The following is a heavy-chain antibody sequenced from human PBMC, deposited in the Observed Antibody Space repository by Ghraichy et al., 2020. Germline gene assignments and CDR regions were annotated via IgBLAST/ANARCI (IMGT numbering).Heavy chain of an antibody. J-gene: IGHJ4*02. Sequence: SETLSLTCAVYGGSFSGYYWSWIRQPPGKGLEWIGEINHSGSTNYNPSLKSRVTISVDTSKNQFSLKLSSVTAADTAVYYCARGLGGYSYGWGLHYFDYWGQGTLVTVSS. CDR1: GGSFSGYY. CDR3: ARGLGGYSYGWGLHYFDY. V-gene: IGHV4-34*01. CDR2: INHSGST. D-gene: IGHD5-18*01.